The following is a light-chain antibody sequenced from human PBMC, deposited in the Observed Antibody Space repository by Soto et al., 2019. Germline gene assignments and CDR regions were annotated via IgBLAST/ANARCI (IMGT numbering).Light chain of an antibody. CDR2: EVS. CDR3: CSYAGCRTYV. V-gene: IGLV2-23*02. J-gene: IGLJ1*01. CDR1: SSDVGSYNL. Sequence: QSVLTQPASVSGSPGQSITISCTGTSSDVGSYNLVSWYQQHPGKAPKLMIYEVSKRPSGVSNRFSGSKSGNTASLTISGLQAEDEADYYCCSYAGCRTYVCVTGTRSPS.